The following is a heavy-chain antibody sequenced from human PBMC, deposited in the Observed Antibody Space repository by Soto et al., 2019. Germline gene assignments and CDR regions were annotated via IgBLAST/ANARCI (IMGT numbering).Heavy chain of an antibody. CDR1: GFSFSTSALG. Sequence: QITLTESGPTLVKPTQTLTLTCTFSGFSFSTSALGVGWIRQPPGKALEWLALIYLDDDKRYSPFLKSRLTITKDTSTNQVVLPMTNMDPVDTGTYYCAHIYWAASGTRYYFDYWGQGTLVTVSS. D-gene: IGHD6-13*01. J-gene: IGHJ4*02. CDR3: AHIYWAASGTRYYFDY. V-gene: IGHV2-5*02. CDR2: IYLDDDK.